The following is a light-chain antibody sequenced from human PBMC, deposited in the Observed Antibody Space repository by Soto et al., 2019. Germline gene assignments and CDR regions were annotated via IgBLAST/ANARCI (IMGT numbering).Light chain of an antibody. CDR1: QSFSSN. CDR2: GAF. Sequence: EIVMTQSPVTLSVSPGERATLSCRASQSFSSNLAWYQQKPGQAPSLLIYGAFTRATGIPARISGTGSGTEFTLTISSLQSEDFALYYCQQYNDWPLTFGQGTKVDI. V-gene: IGKV3-15*01. J-gene: IGKJ1*01. CDR3: QQYNDWPLT.